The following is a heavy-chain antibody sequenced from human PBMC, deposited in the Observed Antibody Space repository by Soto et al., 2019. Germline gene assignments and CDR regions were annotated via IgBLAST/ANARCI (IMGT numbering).Heavy chain of an antibody. D-gene: IGHD3-22*01. CDR2: ISWSSSSI. V-gene: IGHV3-9*01. CDR3: ARPYDSSGHDAFDI. J-gene: IGHJ3*02. CDR1: GFTFDDYA. Sequence: PGGSLRLSCAASGFTFDDYAMHWVRQAPGKGLEWVSGISWSSSSIGYADSVKGRFTISRDNAKNSLYLQMNSLRAEDTAVYYCARPYDSSGHDAFDIWGRGTMVTVS.